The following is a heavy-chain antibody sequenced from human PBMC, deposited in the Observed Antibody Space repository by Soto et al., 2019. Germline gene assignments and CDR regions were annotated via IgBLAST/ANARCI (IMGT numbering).Heavy chain of an antibody. CDR2: ISPYDDNT. J-gene: IGHJ6*02. Sequence: QVQLVQSGTEVKKPGASVKVSCKASGYTFNSYGISWVRQAPGQGLEWMGWISPYDDNTNYAQNLQGRVTMTTATSTRKAYMELRSMRSDDTAVYYCARGGYYDSSGSRNYHYYGMDAWGQGTTVTVS. CDR1: GYTFNSYG. V-gene: IGHV1-18*01. D-gene: IGHD3-22*01. CDR3: ARGGYYDSSGSRNYHYYGMDA.